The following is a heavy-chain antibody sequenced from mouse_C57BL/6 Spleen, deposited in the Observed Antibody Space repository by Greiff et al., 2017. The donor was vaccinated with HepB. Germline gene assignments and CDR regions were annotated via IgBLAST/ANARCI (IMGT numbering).Heavy chain of an antibody. CDR3: VRQYDYDRFAY. V-gene: IGHV10-1*01. Sequence: EVKVVESGGGLVQPKGSLKLSCAASGFSFNTYAMNWVRQAPGKGLEWVARIRSKSNNYATYYADSVKDRFTISRDDSESMLYLQMNNLKTEDTAMYYCVRQYDYDRFAYWGQGTLVTVSA. CDR1: GFSFNTYA. D-gene: IGHD2-4*01. CDR2: IRSKSNNYAT. J-gene: IGHJ3*01.